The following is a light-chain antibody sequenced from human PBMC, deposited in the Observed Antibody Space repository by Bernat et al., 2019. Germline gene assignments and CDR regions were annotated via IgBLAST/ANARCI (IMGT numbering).Light chain of an antibody. J-gene: IGKJ4*01. Sequence: DIQMTQSPSTLSASVRDRVTITCRASQSISTWLAWYQQKPGKAPKLLIHKASSLESGVPSRFSGSGSGTEFTLTISSLQPDDFATYYCQQYNGYPLTFGPGTKVEIK. CDR3: QQYNGYPLT. V-gene: IGKV1-5*03. CDR1: QSISTW. CDR2: KAS.